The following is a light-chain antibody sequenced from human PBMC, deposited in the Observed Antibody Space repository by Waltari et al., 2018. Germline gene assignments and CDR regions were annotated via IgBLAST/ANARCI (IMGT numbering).Light chain of an antibody. CDR3: QTGGHGTWV. CDR1: SGHSSNV. CDR2: VNSDGSY. Sequence: QLVLTQSPSASASLGASVKLTCTLSSGHSSNVIAWLQQQPEKGPRYLMKVNSDGSYNTGDGIPDRFSGSSSGAERYLTISSLQSEDEADDYWQTGGHGTWVFGGGTKLTVL. J-gene: IGLJ3*02. V-gene: IGLV4-69*01.